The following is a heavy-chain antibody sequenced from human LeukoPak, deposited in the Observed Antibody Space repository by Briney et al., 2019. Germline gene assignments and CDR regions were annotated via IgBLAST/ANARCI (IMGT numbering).Heavy chain of an antibody. CDR1: GGSFSGYY. CDR2: INHSGST. CDR3: ARHLLFGRGWFDP. J-gene: IGHJ5*02. D-gene: IGHD3-10*02. V-gene: IGHV4-34*01. Sequence: SETLSLTCAVYGGSFSGYYWSWIRQPPGKGLEWIGEINHSGSTNYNPSLKSRVTISVDTSKNQFSLKLSSVTAADTAVYHCARHLLFGRGWFDPWGQGTLVTVSS.